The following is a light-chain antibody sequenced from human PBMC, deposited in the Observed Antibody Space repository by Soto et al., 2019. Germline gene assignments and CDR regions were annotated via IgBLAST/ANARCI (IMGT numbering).Light chain of an antibody. CDR3: QQRKKWPPLT. CDR2: DAS. Sequence: IVFTQSPGTLSLSPWERSTLSCRASQSVSNNYLAWYQQKPGQAPRLLIYDASKRATGIPARFSGSGSGTDFTLTISSLEPEDFAVYYCQQRKKWPPLTFGGGTKVDIK. V-gene: IGKV3-11*01. CDR1: QSVSNNY. J-gene: IGKJ4*01.